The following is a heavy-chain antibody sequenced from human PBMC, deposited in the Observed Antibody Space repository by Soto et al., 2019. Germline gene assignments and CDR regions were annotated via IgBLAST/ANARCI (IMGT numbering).Heavy chain of an antibody. CDR1: GFTFSSYG. Sequence: GGSLRLSCAASGFTFSSYGMHWVRQAPGKGLEWVAVISYDGSNKYYADSVKGRFTISRDNSKKTLYLQMNSLRAEDTAVYYCAKETGGYYDRSGYYYFDYWGQGTLVTVSS. CDR3: AKETGGYYDRSGYYYFDY. D-gene: IGHD3-22*01. V-gene: IGHV3-30*18. J-gene: IGHJ4*02. CDR2: ISYDGSNK.